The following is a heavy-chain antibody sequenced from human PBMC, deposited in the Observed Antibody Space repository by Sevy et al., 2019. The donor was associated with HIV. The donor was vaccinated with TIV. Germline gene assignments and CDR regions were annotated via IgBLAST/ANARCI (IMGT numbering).Heavy chain of an antibody. J-gene: IGHJ4*02. CDR3: AREYITAAKPDYLDY. D-gene: IGHD1-20*01. V-gene: IGHV3-7*01. CDR2: INQDGGEK. CDR1: GFTFSNYW. Sequence: GGSLRLSCAVSGFTFSNYWMSWVRQAPGKGLECVANINQDGGEKYYLDSVKGRFFVSRDNAKNSLYLQMDSLRAEDTAVYYCAREYITAAKPDYLDYWGQGTLVTVSS.